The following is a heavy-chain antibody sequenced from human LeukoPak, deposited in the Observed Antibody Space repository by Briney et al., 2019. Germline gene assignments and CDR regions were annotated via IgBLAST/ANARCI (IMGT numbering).Heavy chain of an antibody. CDR2: IYASGSI. V-gene: IGHV4-4*07. Sequence: SETLSLTCTVSGGSISSYYWSWIRQPAGKGLEWIGRIYASGSINYNPSLKSRLTISVDTSKNQFSLKLSSVTAADTAVYYCARRGGSGRSFDYWGQGTLVTVSS. J-gene: IGHJ4*02. CDR3: ARRGGSGRSFDY. D-gene: IGHD3-10*01. CDR1: GGSISSYY.